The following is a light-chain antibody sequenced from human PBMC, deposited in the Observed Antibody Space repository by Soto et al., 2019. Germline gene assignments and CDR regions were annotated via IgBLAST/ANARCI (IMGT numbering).Light chain of an antibody. Sequence: EIVLTQSPATLSLSPGEGATLSCRASQSVRSYLAWYQQKHGQAPRLLIYDASNRATGTPARFSGGGSGTDSTLTISSLEPEDFAVYYGQQRSNWPPTFGQGTKLEIK. CDR2: DAS. V-gene: IGKV3-11*01. J-gene: IGKJ2*01. CDR1: QSVRSY. CDR3: QQRSNWPPT.